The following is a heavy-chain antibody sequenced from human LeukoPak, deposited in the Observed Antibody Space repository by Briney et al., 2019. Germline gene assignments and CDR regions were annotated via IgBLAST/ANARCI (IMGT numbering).Heavy chain of an antibody. J-gene: IGHJ5*02. CDR2: IYYSGST. CDR3: ARDLGYCSSTSCYVGTGFDP. Sequence: SETLSLTCTVSGGSISSYYWSWIRQPPGKGLEWIGYIYYSGSTNYNPSLKSRVTISVDTSKNQFSLKLSSVTAADTAVYYCARDLGYCSSTSCYVGTGFDPWGQGTLVTVSS. V-gene: IGHV4-59*01. D-gene: IGHD2-2*01. CDR1: GGSISSYY.